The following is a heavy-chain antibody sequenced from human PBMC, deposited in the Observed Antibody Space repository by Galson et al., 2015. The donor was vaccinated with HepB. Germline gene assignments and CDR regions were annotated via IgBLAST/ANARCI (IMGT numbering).Heavy chain of an antibody. CDR2: IWYDGSNK. CDR1: GFTFSSYG. V-gene: IGHV3-33*01. Sequence: SLRLSCAASGFTFSSYGMHWVRQAPGKGLEWVAVIWYDGSNKYYADSVKGRFTISRDNSKNTLYLQMNSLRAEDTAVYYCARGGYQLLYYYYYYGMDVWGQGTTVTVSS. J-gene: IGHJ6*02. CDR3: ARGGYQLLYYYYYYGMDV. D-gene: IGHD2-2*01.